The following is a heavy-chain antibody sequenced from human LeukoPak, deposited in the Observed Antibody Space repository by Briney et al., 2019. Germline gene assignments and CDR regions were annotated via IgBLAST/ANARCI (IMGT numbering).Heavy chain of an antibody. CDR3: AKSLYCSSTSCYTGFYAFDI. Sequence: GASVKVSCKAPGGTFRASAIRGGRQAPGQGLEWMGRIIPIFVIANNAQTFQGRVTITADKSTSTAYMELSSLRSEDTAVYYCAKSLYCSSTSCYTGFYAFDIWGQGTMVTVSS. CDR1: GGTFRASA. V-gene: IGHV1-69*04. D-gene: IGHD2-2*02. J-gene: IGHJ3*02. CDR2: IIPIFVIA.